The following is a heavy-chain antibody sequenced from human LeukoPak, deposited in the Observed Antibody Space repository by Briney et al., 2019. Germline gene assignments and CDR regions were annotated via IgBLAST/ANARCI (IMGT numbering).Heavy chain of an antibody. Sequence: PSETLSLTCTVSGVSISSSNSYWGWIRQPPGKGLEWIGSIYYSGNTYYNASLKSQVSISIDTSKNQFSLKLTSVTAADTAVYYCARQTGTGLFILPGGQGTLVTVSS. D-gene: IGHD3/OR15-3a*01. J-gene: IGHJ4*02. CDR1: GVSISSSNSY. CDR2: IYYSGNT. CDR3: ARQTGTGLFILP. V-gene: IGHV4-39*01.